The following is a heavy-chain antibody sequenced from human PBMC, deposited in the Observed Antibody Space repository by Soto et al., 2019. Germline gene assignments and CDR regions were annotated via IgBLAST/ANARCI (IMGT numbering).Heavy chain of an antibody. CDR1: GLTCSSYE. CDR3: PRDGRIRRPDWYFDL. D-gene: IGHD2-15*01. CDR2: ISRSGSTI. Sequence: EVQLVESGGGLVQPGGSLRLSCAASGLTCSSYEMNWVRQAPGKGLEWVSYISRSGSTIYYADSVKGRVTISRDNAKNSLYLQMNSLRAEDTAVYYCPRDGRIRRPDWYFDLWGRGTLVTVSS. V-gene: IGHV3-48*03. J-gene: IGHJ2*01.